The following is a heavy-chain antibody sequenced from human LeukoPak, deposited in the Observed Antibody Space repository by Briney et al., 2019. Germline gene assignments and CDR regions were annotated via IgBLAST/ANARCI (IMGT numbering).Heavy chain of an antibody. D-gene: IGHD2-2*02. CDR1: GFAFSNYA. CDR3: AKGRGASSTSCYNY. CDR2: LSGSGDST. J-gene: IGHJ4*02. V-gene: IGHV3-23*01. Sequence: GGSLRLSCAASGFAFSNYAMSWVRQAPGKGLEWVSTLSGSGDSTFYADSVRGRFTISGDNSKNTLYLQMNSLRAEDTAVYYCAKGRGASSTSCYNYWGQGTLVTVSS.